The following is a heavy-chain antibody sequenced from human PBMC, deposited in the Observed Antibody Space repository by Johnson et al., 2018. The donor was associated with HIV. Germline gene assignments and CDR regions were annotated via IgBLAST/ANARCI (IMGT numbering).Heavy chain of an antibody. CDR1: GFTFGDYA. D-gene: IGHD3-10*01. Sequence: VQLVESGGDLVQPGRSLRLSCTGSGFTFGDYAMSWFRQPPGKGLEWVAFIRSKTYGGTTEYAESVNGRFTISRDDSKNIAHLQMNSLKSEDTAVYYCTRVPTYYYGSGPTADAFDIWGQGTMVTVSS. CDR2: IRSKTYGGTT. J-gene: IGHJ3*02. CDR3: TRVPTYYYGSGPTADAFDI. V-gene: IGHV3-49*03.